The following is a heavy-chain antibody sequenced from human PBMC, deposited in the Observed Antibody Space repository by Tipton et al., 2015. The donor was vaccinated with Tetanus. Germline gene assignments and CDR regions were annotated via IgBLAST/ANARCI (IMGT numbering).Heavy chain of an antibody. Sequence: TLSLTCPVSGGSIINNNWWTWVRQPPGKGLEWIGEIYHSRRTNYNPSLETRVTISVDESKNQFSLNLMSVTAADTAVYYCARGSTMFFWGQGTLVTVSS. V-gene: IGHV4-4*02. CDR3: ARGSTMFF. CDR1: GGSIINNNW. J-gene: IGHJ4*02. CDR2: IYHSRRT. D-gene: IGHD3-10*02.